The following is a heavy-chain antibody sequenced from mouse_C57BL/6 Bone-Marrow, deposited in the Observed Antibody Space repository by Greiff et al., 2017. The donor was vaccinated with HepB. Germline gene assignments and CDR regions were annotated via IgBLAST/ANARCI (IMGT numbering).Heavy chain of an antibody. D-gene: IGHD2-4*01. CDR3: EGRLRRDWDFDV. Sequence: EVKLVESGGGLVKPGGSLKLSCAASGFTFSDYGMHWVRQAPEKGLEWVAYISSGSSTIYYADTVKGRFTLSRDNAKNTLFLQLTSLRSEDTAMYYCEGRLRRDWDFDVWGTGTTVTVSS. V-gene: IGHV5-17*01. CDR2: ISSGSSTI. J-gene: IGHJ1*03. CDR1: GFTFSDYG.